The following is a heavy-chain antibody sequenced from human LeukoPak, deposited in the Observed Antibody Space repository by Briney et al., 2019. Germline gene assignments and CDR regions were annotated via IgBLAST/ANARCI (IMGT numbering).Heavy chain of an antibody. CDR3: ARERTLYCTNGVCYYYGMDV. CDR2: INAGNGNT. V-gene: IGHV1-3*01. D-gene: IGHD2-8*01. Sequence: GASVKVSCKASGYTFTSYAMHWVRQAPGQRLEWMGWINAGNGNTKYSQKFQGRVTITRDTSASTAYMELSSLRSEDTAVYYCARERTLYCTNGVCYYYGMDVWGQGTTVTVSS. J-gene: IGHJ6*02. CDR1: GYTFTSYA.